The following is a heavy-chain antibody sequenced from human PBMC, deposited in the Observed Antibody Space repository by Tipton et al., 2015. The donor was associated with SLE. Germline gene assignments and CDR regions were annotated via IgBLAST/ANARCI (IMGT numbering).Heavy chain of an antibody. J-gene: IGHJ6*02. CDR2: MNPNSGNT. CDR3: ARGQGYDIFYYYGMDV. D-gene: IGHD3-9*01. V-gene: IGHV1-8*01. CDR1: GYTFTSYD. Sequence: QLVQSGAEVKKPEASVKVSCKASGYTFTSYDINWVRQATGQGLEWMGWMNPNSGNTGYAQKFQGRVTMTRNTSISTAYMELSSLRSEDTAVYYCARGQGYDIFYYYGMDVWGQGTTVTVSS.